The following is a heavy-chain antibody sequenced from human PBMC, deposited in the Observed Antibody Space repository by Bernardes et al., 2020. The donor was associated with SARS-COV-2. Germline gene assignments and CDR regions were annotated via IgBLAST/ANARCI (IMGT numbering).Heavy chain of an antibody. J-gene: IGHJ4*02. V-gene: IGHV1-18*01. CDR1: GYTFSDYG. Sequence: VTVSCKTYGYTFSDYGISWVRQAPGQGLEWMGWIGSYVGNIKYAQKFQDRMTMTTDTSTTTGYMELRNLRSDDTAVYFCARSVRSTGQRTFDFWGQGTLVTVSS. CDR3: ARSVRSTGQRTFDF. CDR2: IGSYVGNI. D-gene: IGHD2-8*02.